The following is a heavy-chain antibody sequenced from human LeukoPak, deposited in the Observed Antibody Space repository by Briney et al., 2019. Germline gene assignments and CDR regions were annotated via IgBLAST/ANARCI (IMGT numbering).Heavy chain of an antibody. J-gene: IGHJ4*02. D-gene: IGHD3-22*01. CDR1: GFTFSSYG. Sequence: GGSLRLSCAASGFTFSSYGLQGVRRAPGGGREGVAVIWYEGGNKYYGDSVKGRFTISRDNSKNALYLHMNSLSAEDTAVYDCARDYYDSSCYYYTDYWGQGTLVTVSS. CDR3: ARDYYDSSCYYYTDY. V-gene: IGHV3-33*08. CDR2: IWYEGGNK.